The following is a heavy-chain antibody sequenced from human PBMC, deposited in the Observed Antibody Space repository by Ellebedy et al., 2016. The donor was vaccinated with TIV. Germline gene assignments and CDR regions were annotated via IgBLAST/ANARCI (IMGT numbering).Heavy chain of an antibody. Sequence: GGSLRLSCATSGFTFSNYWMTWVRQAPGKGLEWVANIKQDGSEKYYVDSVKGRFSISRDNAKNSLYLQMNSLTDEDTAVYYCARDQWLGRAYYFDYWGQGTQVTVSS. D-gene: IGHD6-19*01. CDR1: GFTFSNYW. J-gene: IGHJ4*02. CDR2: IKQDGSEK. CDR3: ARDQWLGRAYYFDY. V-gene: IGHV3-7*01.